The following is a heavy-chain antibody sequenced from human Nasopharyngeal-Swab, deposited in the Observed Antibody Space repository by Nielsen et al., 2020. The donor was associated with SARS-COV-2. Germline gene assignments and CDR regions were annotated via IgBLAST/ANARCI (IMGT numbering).Heavy chain of an antibody. CDR2: FHPGDSDT. V-gene: IGHV5-51*01. J-gene: IGHJ4*02. D-gene: IGHD2-15*01. CDR1: GYTFSNYW. CDR3: AGPPRYCGGNSCYSHFDS. Sequence: GGSLRLSCKGSGYTFSNYWIGWVRQVPGKGLEWMGIFHPGDSDTRYSPSFQGQVTISADKSISTAYLQWSSLQVSDTAMYYCAGPPRYCGGNSCYSHFDSWGQGTLVTVSS.